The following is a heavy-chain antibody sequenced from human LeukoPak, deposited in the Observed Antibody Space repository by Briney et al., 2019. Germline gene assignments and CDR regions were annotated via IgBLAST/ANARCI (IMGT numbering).Heavy chain of an antibody. D-gene: IGHD6-6*01. J-gene: IGHJ5*02. CDR3: ARAVRIAAREDWFDP. CDR1: GFTFSSYA. Sequence: QPGGSLRLSCAASGFTFSSYAMHWVRQAPGKGLEYVSAISSNGGSTYYANSVKGRFTISRDNSKNTLYLQMGSLRAEDMAVYYCARAVRIAAREDWFDPWGQGTLVTVSS. V-gene: IGHV3-64*01. CDR2: ISSNGGST.